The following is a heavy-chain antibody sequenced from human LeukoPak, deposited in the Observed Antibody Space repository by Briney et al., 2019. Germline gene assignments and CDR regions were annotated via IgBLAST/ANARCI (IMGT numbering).Heavy chain of an antibody. CDR3: AKIIGLSYFDD. J-gene: IGHJ4*02. CDR1: GFTISTYW. CDR2: IVGSGDTT. Sequence: GGSLRLSCTASGFTISTYWMSWVRQAPGKGLEWVSVIVGSGDTTHYADSVKGRFTISRDNSKNTLYLQMNSLRAEDTAVYYCAKIIGLSYFDDWGQGTLVTVSS. V-gene: IGHV3-23*01. D-gene: IGHD2/OR15-2a*01.